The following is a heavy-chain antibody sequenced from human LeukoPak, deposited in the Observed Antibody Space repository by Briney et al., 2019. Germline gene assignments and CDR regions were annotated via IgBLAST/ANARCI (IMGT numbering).Heavy chain of an antibody. V-gene: IGHV3-21*01. CDR2: IDGSSSYI. J-gene: IGHJ4*02. CDR1: GFTFSSYS. Sequence: GGSLRLSCAASGFTFSSYSMNWVRQAPGKGLEWVSSIDGSSSYIYYADSLKGRFTISRDNAKNSLSLQMNSLRAEDTAVYYCARGTGLSGSYYAFDYWGQGTLVTVSS. D-gene: IGHD1-26*01. CDR3: ARGTGLSGSYYAFDY.